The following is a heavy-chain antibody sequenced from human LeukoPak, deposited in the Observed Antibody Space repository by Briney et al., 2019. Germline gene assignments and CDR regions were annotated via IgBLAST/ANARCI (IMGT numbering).Heavy chain of an antibody. Sequence: GGSLTLSCAASGFTFSSYDMHWVRQATGKGLEWVSAIGPAGYTYYPGSVKGRFTISRENAKNCLYLQMNSLRAGDTAVYYCARGRTTVTTLRYYFYYGMDVCGQRATVTVSS. J-gene: IGHJ6*02. CDR2: IGPAGYT. CDR3: ARGRTTVTTLRYYFYYGMDV. V-gene: IGHV3-13*01. D-gene: IGHD4-11*01. CDR1: GFTFSSYD.